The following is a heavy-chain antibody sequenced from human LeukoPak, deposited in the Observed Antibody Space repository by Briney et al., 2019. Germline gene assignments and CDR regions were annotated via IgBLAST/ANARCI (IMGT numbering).Heavy chain of an antibody. Sequence: GGSLRLSRAASGFTFSSYAMHWVRQAPGKGLEWVAVISYDGSNKYYADSVKGRFTISRDNSKNTLYLQMNSLRAEDTAVYYCARDWAIRWPATFDYWGQGTLVTVSS. CDR2: ISYDGSNK. J-gene: IGHJ4*02. CDR3: ARDWAIRWPATFDY. D-gene: IGHD5-24*01. V-gene: IGHV3-30*04. CDR1: GFTFSSYA.